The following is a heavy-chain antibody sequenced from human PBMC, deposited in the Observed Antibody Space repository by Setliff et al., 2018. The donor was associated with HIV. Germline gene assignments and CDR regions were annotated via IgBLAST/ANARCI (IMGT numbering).Heavy chain of an antibody. J-gene: IGHJ4*02. CDR2: IYIYNSGST. Sequence: KPSETLSLTCSVSGGSFSGYYWSWIRHPPGKGLEWIGYIYIYNSGSTNYNPSLTSRVTISADTSRNQFSLKLTSVTAADTAIYYCARGVNFDYWGQGTQVTVSS. V-gene: IGHV4-59*01. D-gene: IGHD3-3*01. CDR1: GGSFSGYY. CDR3: ARGVNFDY.